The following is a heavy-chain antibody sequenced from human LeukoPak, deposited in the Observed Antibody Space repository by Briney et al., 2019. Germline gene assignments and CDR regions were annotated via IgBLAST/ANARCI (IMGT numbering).Heavy chain of an antibody. CDR2: INPNSGGT. CDR3: ARAWLPSYYDSSGYWEYFQH. Sequence: GASVKVSCKASGYTFTGYYMHWVRQAPGQGLEWMGWINPNSGGTNYAQKFQGRVTMTRDTSISTAYMELSRLRSDDTAVYYCARAWLPSYYDSSGYWEYFQHWGQGTLVTVSS. V-gene: IGHV1-2*02. D-gene: IGHD3-22*01. CDR1: GYTFTGYY. J-gene: IGHJ1*01.